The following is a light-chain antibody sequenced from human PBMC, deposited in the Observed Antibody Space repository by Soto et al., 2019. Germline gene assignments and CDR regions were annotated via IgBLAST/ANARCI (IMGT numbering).Light chain of an antibody. V-gene: IGKV3-20*01. CDR2: GAS. Sequence: EIVLTQSPGTLSLSPGERATLSCRASQSVRSRYLAWYQQKPGQAPRLLIYGASSRATGIPDSFSGSGSGTDFTLTISRLEPEDFAVYYCQQYGSSPYSFGRGTKLEI. J-gene: IGKJ2*03. CDR1: QSVRSRY. CDR3: QQYGSSPYS.